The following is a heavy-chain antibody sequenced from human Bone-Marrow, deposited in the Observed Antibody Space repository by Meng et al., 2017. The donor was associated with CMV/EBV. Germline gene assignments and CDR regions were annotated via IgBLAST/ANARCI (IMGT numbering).Heavy chain of an antibody. D-gene: IGHD1-20*01. CDR2: INHSGST. CDR3: ARGIGWTIITLTRGSKAYDF. J-gene: IGHJ3*01. CDR1: GGSFSGYY. Sequence: SETLSLTCAVYGGSFSGYYWSWIRQPPGKGLEWIGEINHSGSTNYNPSLKSRVTISVDTSKNQFSLKLSSVTAADTAVYYCARGIGWTIITLTRGSKAYDFWGQGTMVTVSS. V-gene: IGHV4-34*01.